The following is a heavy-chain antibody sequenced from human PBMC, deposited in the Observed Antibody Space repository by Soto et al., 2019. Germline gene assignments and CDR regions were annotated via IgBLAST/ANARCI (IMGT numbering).Heavy chain of an antibody. Sequence: GGSLRLSCAASGFTFSDHYMDWVRQAPGKGLEWVGRTRNKANSYTTEYAASVKGRFTISRDDSKNSLYLQMNSLKTEDTAVYYCARDFGADPWGQGTLVTVSS. V-gene: IGHV3-72*01. J-gene: IGHJ5*02. CDR3: ARDFGADP. D-gene: IGHD3-16*01. CDR1: GFTFSDHY. CDR2: TRNKANSYTT.